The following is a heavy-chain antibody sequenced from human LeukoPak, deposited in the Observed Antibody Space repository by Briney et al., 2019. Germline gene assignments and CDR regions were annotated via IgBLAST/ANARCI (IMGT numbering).Heavy chain of an antibody. J-gene: IGHJ4*02. Sequence: ASVKVSCKASGYTFTSYGISWVRQAPGQGLEWMGWISAYNGNTNYAQKLQGRVTMTTDTSTSTAYMELSRLRSDDTAVYYCARFFVFSYDWNYAAGYWGQGTLVTVSS. V-gene: IGHV1-18*01. CDR2: ISAYNGNT. D-gene: IGHD1-7*01. CDR3: ARFFVFSYDWNYAAGY. CDR1: GYTFTSYG.